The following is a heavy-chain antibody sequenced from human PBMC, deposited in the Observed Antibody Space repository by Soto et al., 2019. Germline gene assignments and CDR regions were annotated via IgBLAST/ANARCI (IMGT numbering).Heavy chain of an antibody. Sequence: QVQLQQWGAGLLKPSETLSLTCAVYGGSFSGYYWSWIRQPPGKGLEWIGEINHSGRTNYNPSLKSRVTISVYTSKNQFSLKLSSVTAADTAVYYCARTNYYDSSGYVYWGQGPLVTVSS. J-gene: IGHJ4*02. V-gene: IGHV4-34*01. CDR2: INHSGRT. D-gene: IGHD3-22*01. CDR1: GGSFSGYY. CDR3: ARTNYYDSSGYVY.